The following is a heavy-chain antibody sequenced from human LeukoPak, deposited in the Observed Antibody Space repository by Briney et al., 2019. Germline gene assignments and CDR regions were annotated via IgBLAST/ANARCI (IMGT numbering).Heavy chain of an antibody. CDR1: GDSRDYHK. Sequence: SETLSLTCTVSGDSRDYHKWNWIRQPPGKGLEWLGYIYYSGSTNYNPALKSRVTISVDTSKNQFSLKLNSVTSADTAVYYCARALGLPPPYYFDYWGQGTLVTVSS. J-gene: IGHJ4*02. CDR3: ARALGLPPPYYFDY. CDR2: IYYSGST. D-gene: IGHD1-7*01. V-gene: IGHV4-59*11.